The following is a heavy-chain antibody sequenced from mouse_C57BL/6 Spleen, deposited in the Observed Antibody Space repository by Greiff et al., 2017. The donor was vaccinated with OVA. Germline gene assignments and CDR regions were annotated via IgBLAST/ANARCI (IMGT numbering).Heavy chain of an antibody. CDR3: TRTTTVVATDFDY. J-gene: IGHJ2*01. CDR1: GYTFTDYE. Sequence: QVQLKQSGAELVRPGASVTLSCKASGYTFTDYEMHWVKQTPVHGLEWIGAIDPETGGTAYNQKFKGKAILTADKSSSTAYMELRSLTSEDSAVYDGTRTTTVVATDFDYWGQGTTLTVSS. V-gene: IGHV1-15*01. D-gene: IGHD1-1*01. CDR2: IDPETGGT.